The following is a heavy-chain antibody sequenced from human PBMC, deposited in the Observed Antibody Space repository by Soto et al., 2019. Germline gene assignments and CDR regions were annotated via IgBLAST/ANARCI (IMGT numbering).Heavy chain of an antibody. CDR2: ISDSATTT. V-gene: IGHV3-23*01. CDR1: GFTFNNYA. CDR3: ARGYVGSWSHFDS. Sequence: EDQLLESGGGSAQPGGSLRLSCVASGFTFNNYAMNWVRQAPVKGLEWVSSISDSATTTYYADSVKGRFTISRDNSKNTLHLQMNIMRAEDTAVYFCARGYVGSWSHFDSWGQGTLVTVSS. J-gene: IGHJ4*02. D-gene: IGHD2-15*01.